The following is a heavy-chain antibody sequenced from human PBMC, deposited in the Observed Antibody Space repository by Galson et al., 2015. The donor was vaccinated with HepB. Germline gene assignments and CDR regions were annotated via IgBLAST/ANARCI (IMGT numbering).Heavy chain of an antibody. CDR2: IKSKTDGGTT. J-gene: IGHJ6*02. V-gene: IGHV3-15*01. CDR1: GFTFSNAW. Sequence: SLRLSCAASGFTFSNAWMSWVRQAPGKGLEWVGRIKSKTDGGTTDYAAPVKGRFTISRDDSKNTLYLQMNSLKTEDTAVYYCTTVRADSSSDYYYGMDVWGQGATVTVSS. CDR3: TTVRADSSSDYYYGMDV. D-gene: IGHD6-6*01.